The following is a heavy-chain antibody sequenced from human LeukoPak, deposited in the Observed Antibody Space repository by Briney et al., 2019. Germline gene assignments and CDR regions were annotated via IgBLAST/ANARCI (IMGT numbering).Heavy chain of an antibody. CDR1: GGSISSHY. D-gene: IGHD3-10*01. CDR2: IYSTWST. V-gene: IGHV4-59*11. CDR3: ARGFSGVTAFDI. J-gene: IGHJ3*02. Sequence: SETLSLTCTVSGGSISSHYWSWIRQPPGKGLEWIGYIYSTWSTNYNSSLKSRVTISVDTSKNQFFLKLSSVTVADTAVYYCARGFSGVTAFDIWGQGTMVTVSS.